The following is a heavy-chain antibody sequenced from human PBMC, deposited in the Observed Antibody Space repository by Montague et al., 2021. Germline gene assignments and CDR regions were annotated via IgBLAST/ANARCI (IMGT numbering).Heavy chain of an antibody. CDR2: TSATGGGT. CDR1: GFTFSGYA. D-gene: IGHD6-13*01. CDR3: AKNRAAPGRSSFDY. Sequence: SLRLSCAASGFTFSGYATSWVRQAPGKGLEWVSGTSATGGGTFYADSVKGRFIISRDNSKNTLFLQMNSLRADDTAVYYCAKNRAAPGRSSFDYWGQGTPATVSS. V-gene: IGHV3-23*01. J-gene: IGHJ4*02.